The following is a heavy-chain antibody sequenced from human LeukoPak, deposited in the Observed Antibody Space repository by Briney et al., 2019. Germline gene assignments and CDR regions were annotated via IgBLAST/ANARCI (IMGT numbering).Heavy chain of an antibody. CDR3: ARDNPPFDLYGAFDI. Sequence: SETLSLTCTVSGGSISSYYWSWIRQPAGKGLEWIGRIYTSGSTNYNPSLKSRVTMSVDTSKNQFSLKLSSVTAEDTAVYYCARDNPPFDLYGAFDIWGRGTMVTVSS. V-gene: IGHV4-4*07. D-gene: IGHD2-8*01. CDR2: IYTSGST. J-gene: IGHJ3*02. CDR1: GGSISSYY.